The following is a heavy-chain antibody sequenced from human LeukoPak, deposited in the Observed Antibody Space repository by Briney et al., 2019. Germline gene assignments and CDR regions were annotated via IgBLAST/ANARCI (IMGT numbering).Heavy chain of an antibody. CDR1: GFTLSDPY. CDR3: VRSGSYYFDY. D-gene: IGHD3-10*01. J-gene: IGHJ4*02. CDR2: TRNRAKSYTT. V-gene: IGHV3-72*01. Sequence: GGSLRLSCAASGFTLSDPYMDWVRQAPGKGLEWVGRTRNRAKSYTTEYAASVKGRFTISGDDSKNSLYLQMNSLKTEDTAVYYCVRSGSYYFDYWGQGTLVTVSS.